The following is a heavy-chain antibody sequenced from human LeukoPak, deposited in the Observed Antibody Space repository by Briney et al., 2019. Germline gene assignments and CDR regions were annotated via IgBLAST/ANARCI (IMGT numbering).Heavy chain of an antibody. J-gene: IGHJ4*02. Sequence: GGSLRLSCAASGFTFSSYAMSSVRQGPGKGREWVSAISGSGGSTYYADSVKGRFTISRDNSKNTLYLQMNSLRGEDTAVYYCARGDLWLGHWGQGSLVTVSS. CDR3: ARGDLWLGH. CDR1: GFTFSSYA. D-gene: IGHD3-10*01. CDR2: ISGSGGST. V-gene: IGHV3-23*01.